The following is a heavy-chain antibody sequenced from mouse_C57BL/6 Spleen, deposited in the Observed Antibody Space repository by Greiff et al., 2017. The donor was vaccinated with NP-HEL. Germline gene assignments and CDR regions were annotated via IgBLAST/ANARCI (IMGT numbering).Heavy chain of an antibody. CDR3: ARWYNSHFDY. Sequence: QVQLKQSGPELVKPGASVKISCKASGYAFSSSWMNWVKQRPGKGLEWIGRIYPGDGDTNYNGKFKGKATLTADKSSSTAYMQLSSLTSEDSAVYFCARWYNSHFDYWGQGTTLTVSS. CDR2: IYPGDGDT. D-gene: IGHD1-3*01. J-gene: IGHJ2*01. V-gene: IGHV1-82*01. CDR1: GYAFSSSW.